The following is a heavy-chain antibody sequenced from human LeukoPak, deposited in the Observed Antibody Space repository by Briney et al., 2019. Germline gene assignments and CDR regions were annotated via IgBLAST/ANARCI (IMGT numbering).Heavy chain of an antibody. V-gene: IGHV3-9*03. CDR3: AKDLYSGSYYNAFDI. D-gene: IGHD1-26*01. Sequence: GGSLRLSCAASGFTFSSYGMHWVRQAPGKGLEWVSGISWNSGSIGYADSVKGRFTISRDNAKNSLYLQMNSLRAEDMALYYCAKDLYSGSYYNAFDIWGQGTMVTVSS. J-gene: IGHJ3*02. CDR2: ISWNSGSI. CDR1: GFTFSSYG.